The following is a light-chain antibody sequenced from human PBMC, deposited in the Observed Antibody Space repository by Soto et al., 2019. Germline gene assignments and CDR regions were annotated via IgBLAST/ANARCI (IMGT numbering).Light chain of an antibody. CDR2: ATS. V-gene: IGKV1-39*01. J-gene: IGKJ5*01. Sequence: DIQMTQSPSSLSSSVGDRVTITCRASQIIRNFLNWYQYKPGTAPKLLIHATSKLQSGVPSRFSGNGSGTDFTLTISSLQPEDFATYYCQQSYSTPTITLGQGTRLEFK. CDR1: QIIRNF. CDR3: QQSYSTPTIT.